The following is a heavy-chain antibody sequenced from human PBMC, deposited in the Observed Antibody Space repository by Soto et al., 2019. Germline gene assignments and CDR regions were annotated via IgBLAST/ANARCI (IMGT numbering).Heavy chain of an antibody. Sequence: GGSLRLSCAASGFTFSNAWMNWVRQAPGKGLEWVGRIKSKTDGGTTDYAAPVKGRFTISRDDSKNTLYLQMNSLKTEDTAVYYCTTEILSHSSSWYRYYYYYGMDVWGQGTTVTVSS. V-gene: IGHV3-15*07. D-gene: IGHD6-13*01. CDR3: TTEILSHSSSWYRYYYYYGMDV. J-gene: IGHJ6*02. CDR1: GFTFSNAW. CDR2: IKSKTDGGTT.